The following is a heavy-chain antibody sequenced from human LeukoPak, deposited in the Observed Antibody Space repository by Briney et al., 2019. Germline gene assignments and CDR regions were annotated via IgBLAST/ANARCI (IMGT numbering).Heavy chain of an antibody. V-gene: IGHV3-33*06. CDR2: IWYDGSNK. D-gene: IGHD3-16*01. CDR1: GFTFSSYG. J-gene: IGHJ4*02. CDR3: AKDLYDSVWGSRTDMIDY. Sequence: GGSLRLSCASSGFTFSSYGMHWVRQAPGKGLEWVAVIWYDGSNKYYADSVKGRFTISRDNSKNTLYLQMNSLRAEDTAVYYCAKDLYDSVWGSRTDMIDYWGQGTLVTVSS.